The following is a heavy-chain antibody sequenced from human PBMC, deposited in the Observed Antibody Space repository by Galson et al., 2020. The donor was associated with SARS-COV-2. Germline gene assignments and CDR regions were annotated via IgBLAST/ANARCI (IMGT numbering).Heavy chain of an antibody. V-gene: IGHV3-21*01. D-gene: IGHD1-26*01. CDR2: ISSSSSYI. Sequence: GESLKISCAASGFTFSSYSMNWVRQAPGKGLEWVSSISSSSSYIYYADSVKGRFTISRDNAKNSLYLQMNSLRAEDTAVYYCARGVGARSYYYYGMDVWGQGTTVTVSS. CDR3: ARGVGARSYYYYGMDV. J-gene: IGHJ6*02. CDR1: GFTFSSYS.